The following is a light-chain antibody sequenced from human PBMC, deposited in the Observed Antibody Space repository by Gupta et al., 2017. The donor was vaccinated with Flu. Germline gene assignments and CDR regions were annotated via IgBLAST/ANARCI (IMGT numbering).Light chain of an antibody. CDR3: QQRANWWT. J-gene: IGKJ1*01. CDR1: QSVSTF. CDR2: DAS. V-gene: IGKV3-11*01. Sequence: RATLSCRASQSVSTFLAWYQQKPGQAPRLLIYDASNRATDIPARFSGSGSGTDFTLIISSLEPDDFGVYYCQQRANWWTFGQGTKVEI.